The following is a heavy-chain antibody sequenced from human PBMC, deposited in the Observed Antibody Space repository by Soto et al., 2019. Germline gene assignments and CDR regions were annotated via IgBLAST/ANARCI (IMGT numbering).Heavy chain of an antibody. J-gene: IGHJ6*02. CDR3: AKTRERSIGGYGRGHYYYGMDV. CDR2: ISYDGSNK. D-gene: IGHD6-19*01. V-gene: IGHV3-30*18. Sequence: QVQLVESGGGVVQPGRSLRLSCAASGFTFSSYGMHWVRQAPGKGLEWVAVISYDGSNKYYADSVKGRFTISRDNSKNRLYRQRNGRRAEDTAVYYCAKTRERSIGGYGRGHYYYGMDVWAKGPRSPSP. CDR1: GFTFSSYG.